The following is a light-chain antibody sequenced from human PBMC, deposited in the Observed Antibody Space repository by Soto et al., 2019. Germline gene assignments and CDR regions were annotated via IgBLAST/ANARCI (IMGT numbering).Light chain of an antibody. V-gene: IGKV3-11*01. CDR3: PQRTLRAPLT. CDR2: DAS. CDR1: QSVNSF. J-gene: IGKJ4*01. Sequence: EIVLTQSPATLSLSPGERATLSCRASQSVNSFLAWYQQKPGQAPRLLIYDASNRATGIPARFSGGGSGTDLTLHISSLEPEDSALYYCPQRTLRAPLTFGGGAKVEIK.